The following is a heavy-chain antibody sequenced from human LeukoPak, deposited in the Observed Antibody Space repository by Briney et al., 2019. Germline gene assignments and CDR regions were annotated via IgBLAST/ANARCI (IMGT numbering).Heavy chain of an antibody. V-gene: IGHV4-59*01. Sequence: SETLSLTCTVSGGSISSYYWSWIRQPPGKGLEWIGYIYYSGSANYNPSLKSRVTISVDTSKNQFSLKLSSVTAADTAVYYCARARQPYHYYGMDVWGQGTTVTVSS. D-gene: IGHD5-18*01. J-gene: IGHJ6*02. CDR3: ARARQPYHYYGMDV. CDR1: GGSISSYY. CDR2: IYYSGSA.